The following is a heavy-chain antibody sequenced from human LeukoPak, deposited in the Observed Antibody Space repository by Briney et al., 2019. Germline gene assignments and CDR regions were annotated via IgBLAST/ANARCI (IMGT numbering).Heavy chain of an antibody. Sequence: SETLSLTCTVSGGSISSGGYYWSWIRQHPGKGLEWIGYIYYSGSTYYNPSLKSRVTISVDTSKNQFSLKLSSVTAADTAVYYCARGRGIAVAGRTKNFDYWGQGTLVTVSS. CDR3: ARGRGIAVAGRTKNFDY. V-gene: IGHV4-31*03. CDR1: GGSISSGGYY. CDR2: IYYSGST. D-gene: IGHD6-19*01. J-gene: IGHJ4*02.